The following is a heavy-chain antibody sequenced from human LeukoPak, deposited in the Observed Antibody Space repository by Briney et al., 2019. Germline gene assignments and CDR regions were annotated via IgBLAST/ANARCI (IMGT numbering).Heavy chain of an antibody. CDR1: GNSISSGDNY. Sequence: PSQTLSLTCTVSGNSISSGDNYWSWIRRPAGKGLEWIGRIYTSGSTNYNPSLKSRDTISGDTSKNQFSLRLSSVTAADTAVYYCARASYSYDINGWVPFDYWGQGTLVTVSS. J-gene: IGHJ4*02. V-gene: IGHV4-61*02. D-gene: IGHD3-22*01. CDR2: IYTSGST. CDR3: ARASYSYDINGWVPFDY.